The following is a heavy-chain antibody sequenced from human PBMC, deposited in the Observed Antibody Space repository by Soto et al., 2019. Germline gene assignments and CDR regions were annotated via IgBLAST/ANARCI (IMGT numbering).Heavy chain of an antibody. V-gene: IGHV4-31*03. D-gene: IGHD3-22*01. J-gene: IGHJ3*02. CDR3: ARGSSGYYGGRADAFDI. CDR2: IYYSGST. CDR1: GGSISSGGYY. Sequence: SETLSLTCTVSGGSISSGGYYWSWIRQHPGKGLEWIGYIYYSGSTYYNPSLKSRVTISVDTSKNQFSLKLSSVTAADTAVYYCARGSSGYYGGRADAFDIWGQGTMVT.